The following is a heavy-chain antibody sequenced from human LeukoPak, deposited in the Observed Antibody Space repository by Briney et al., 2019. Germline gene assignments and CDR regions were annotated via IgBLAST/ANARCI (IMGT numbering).Heavy chain of an antibody. J-gene: IGHJ4*02. V-gene: IGHV1-3*01. D-gene: IGHD2-2*01. CDR1: GYTFTSYA. CDR2: INAGNGNT. CDR3: ASRCSSTSCYARHFDY. Sequence: ASVKVSCKASGYTFTSYAMHWVRQAPGQRLEWMGWINAGNGNTKYSQKFQGRVTMTRDTSTSTVYMELSSLRSEDTAVYYCASRCSSTSCYARHFDYWGQGTLVTVSS.